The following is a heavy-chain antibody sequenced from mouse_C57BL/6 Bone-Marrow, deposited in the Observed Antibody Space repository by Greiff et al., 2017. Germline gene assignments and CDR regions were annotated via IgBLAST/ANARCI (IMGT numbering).Heavy chain of an antibody. CDR3: ARSEVGFRFAY. CDR1: GYAFSSSW. CDR2: IYPGDGDT. J-gene: IGHJ3*01. Sequence: QVQLQQSGPELVKPGASVKISCKASGYAFSSSWMNWVKQRPGKGLEWIGRIYPGDGDTNYNGKFKGKATLTADKSSSTAYMQLSSLTSEDSAVYVCARSEVGFRFAYWGQGTLVTVSA. V-gene: IGHV1-82*01. D-gene: IGHD1-3*01.